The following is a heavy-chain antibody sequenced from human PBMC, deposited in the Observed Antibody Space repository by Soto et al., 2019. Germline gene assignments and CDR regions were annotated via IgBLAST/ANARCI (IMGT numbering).Heavy chain of an antibody. CDR3: TRQKLWYYDILTGKVMGSYGMDV. CDR2: IRSKANSYAT. Sequence: HPGGSLRLSCAASGFTFSGSAMHWVRQASGKGLEWVGRIRSKANSYATAYAASVKGRFTISRDDSKNTAYLQMNSLKTEDTAVNYCTRQKLWYYDILTGKVMGSYGMDVWGQGTTVTVSS. V-gene: IGHV3-73*01. CDR1: GFTFSGSA. D-gene: IGHD3-9*01. J-gene: IGHJ6*02.